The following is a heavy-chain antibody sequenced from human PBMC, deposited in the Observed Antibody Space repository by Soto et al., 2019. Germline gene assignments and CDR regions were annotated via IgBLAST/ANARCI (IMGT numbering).Heavy chain of an antibody. J-gene: IGHJ4*02. CDR2: ISYSGST. CDR3: ARASPCGEYALDY. D-gene: IGHD4-17*01. CDR1: GGSISSYY. V-gene: IGHV4-59*01. Sequence: PSETLSLTCTVYGGSISSYYWIWIRQPPGKGLEWIGYISYSGSTNYNPSLKSRPTISVDTSKNQFSLKLRSVTAADTAVYYCARASPCGEYALDYWGQGTLVTVSS.